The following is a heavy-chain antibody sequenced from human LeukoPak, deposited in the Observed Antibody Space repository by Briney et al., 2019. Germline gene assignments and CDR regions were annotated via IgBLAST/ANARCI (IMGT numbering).Heavy chain of an antibody. Sequence: GGSLRLSCAVSGFTVSSKYMSWVRQAAGKGLEWVSVFYVGGSTYYADSVRGRFTISRDDSKNTLYLQMNSLRAEDTAVYYCARGEGYNFFDYWGQGTLVTVSS. CDR1: GFTVSSKY. J-gene: IGHJ4*02. CDR3: ARGEGYNFFDY. V-gene: IGHV3-66*01. D-gene: IGHD5-24*01. CDR2: FYVGGST.